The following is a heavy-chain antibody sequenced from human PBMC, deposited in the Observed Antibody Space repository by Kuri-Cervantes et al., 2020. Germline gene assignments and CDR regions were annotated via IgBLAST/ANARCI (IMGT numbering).Heavy chain of an antibody. Sequence: GESLKISCAASGFTFSSYAMHWVRQAPGKGLEWVAVISYDGSNKYYADSVKGRFTISRDNSKNTLYLQMNSLRAEDTAVYYCARDGTIFGVVITSYFDYWGQGTLVTVSS. J-gene: IGHJ4*02. V-gene: IGHV3-30-3*01. D-gene: IGHD3-3*01. CDR3: ARDGTIFGVVITSYFDY. CDR1: GFTFSSYA. CDR2: ISYDGSNK.